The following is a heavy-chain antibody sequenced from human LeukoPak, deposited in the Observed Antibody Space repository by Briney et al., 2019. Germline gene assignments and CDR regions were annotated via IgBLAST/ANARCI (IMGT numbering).Heavy chain of an antibody. CDR3: ASTTMAIPGDY. CDR1: GFSFRNAW. V-gene: IGHV3-74*01. CDR2: IKGDGSVT. J-gene: IGHJ4*02. D-gene: IGHD5-18*01. Sequence: GGSLRLSCAASGFSFRNAWMHWVRQAPGRGLVWVSRIKGDGSVTVYADSVKGRFTISRDNAKNALYLQMNSLRVEDTAVYYCASTTMAIPGDYWGQGTLVTVSS.